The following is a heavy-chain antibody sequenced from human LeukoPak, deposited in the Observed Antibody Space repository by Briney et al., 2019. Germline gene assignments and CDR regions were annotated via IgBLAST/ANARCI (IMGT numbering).Heavy chain of an antibody. Sequence: ASVKVSCKVSGYTLTELSMHWVRQAPGKGLEWMGGFDPEDGETIYAQKFQGRVTMTEDTSTDTAYMELSSLRSEDTAVYYCARGGRGYCTGTSCYGQDAFDIWGQGTMVTVSS. V-gene: IGHV1-24*01. J-gene: IGHJ3*02. CDR3: ARGGRGYCTGTSCYGQDAFDI. D-gene: IGHD2-2*01. CDR1: GYTLTELS. CDR2: FDPEDGET.